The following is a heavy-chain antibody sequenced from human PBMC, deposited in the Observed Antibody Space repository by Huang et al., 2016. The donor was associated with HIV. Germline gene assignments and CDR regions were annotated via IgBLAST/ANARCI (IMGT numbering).Heavy chain of an antibody. D-gene: IGHD3-22*01. CDR3: ARARGFLYDSTGYYSRYYFDS. CDR2: MNPKRGNT. CDR1: GFNFNNYD. V-gene: IGHV1-8*02. J-gene: IGHJ4*02. Sequence: QVQLVQSGAEVKKPGASVKVSCKASGFNFNNYDFNWVRQASGQGLEWMGRMNPKRGNTGYAQKFQGRVNITRNTSITTAYMELRSLRSEDTAVYYCARARGFLYDSTGYYSRYYFDSWGQGTLVTISS.